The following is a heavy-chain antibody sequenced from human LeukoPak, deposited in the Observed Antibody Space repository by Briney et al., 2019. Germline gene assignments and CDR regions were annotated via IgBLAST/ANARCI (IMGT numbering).Heavy chain of an antibody. V-gene: IGHV3-53*01. Sequence: PGGSLRLSCAASGFTVSSNYMSWVRQAPGKGLEWVSVIYSGGSTYHADSVKGRFTISRDNSKNTLYLQMNSLRAEDTAVYYCASTQYYDFWSGYYSFDYWGQGTLVTVSS. CDR2: IYSGGST. CDR3: ASTQYYDFWSGYYSFDY. J-gene: IGHJ4*02. CDR1: GFTVSSNY. D-gene: IGHD3-3*01.